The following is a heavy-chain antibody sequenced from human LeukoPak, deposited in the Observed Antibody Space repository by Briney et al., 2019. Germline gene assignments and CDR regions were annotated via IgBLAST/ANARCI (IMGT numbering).Heavy chain of an antibody. CDR3: ARGVAAAGYYYYYGMDV. V-gene: IGHV4-31*03. Sequence: TSETLSLTCTVSGGSISSGGYYWSWIRQRPGKVLEWIGYVCYSGSTYYNPSLKSRVTISVDTSKNQFSLKLSSVTAADTAVYYCARGVAAAGYYYYYGMDVWGQGTTVTVSS. J-gene: IGHJ6*02. CDR1: GGSISSGGYY. D-gene: IGHD6-13*01. CDR2: VCYSGST.